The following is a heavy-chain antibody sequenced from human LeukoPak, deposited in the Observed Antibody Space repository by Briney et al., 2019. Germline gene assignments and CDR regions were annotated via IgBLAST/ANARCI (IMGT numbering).Heavy chain of an antibody. CDR2: IYYSGST. D-gene: IGHD4-23*01. CDR3: ARRPTTVVTQYYFDY. V-gene: IGHV4-31*03. J-gene: IGHJ4*02. CDR1: GGSISSGGYY. Sequence: PSQTLSLTCTVSGGSISSGGYYWRWLRQHPGKGLEWIGYIYYSGSTYYNPSLKSRVTISVDTSKNQFSLKLSSVTAADTAVYYCARRPTTVVTQYYFDYWGQGTLVTVSS.